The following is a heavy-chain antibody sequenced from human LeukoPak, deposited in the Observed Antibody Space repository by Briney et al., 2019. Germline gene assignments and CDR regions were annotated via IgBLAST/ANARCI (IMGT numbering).Heavy chain of an antibody. D-gene: IGHD6-6*01. CDR1: GYSFTSYW. V-gene: IGHV5-51*01. CDR2: IYPGDSDT. Sequence: ASVKVSCKGSGYSFTSYWIGWVRQMPGKGLEWMGIIYPGDSDTRYSPSFQGRVTISADKSISTAYLQWSSLKASDTAMYYCASGIAARRYFDYWGQGTLVTVSS. J-gene: IGHJ4*02. CDR3: ASGIAARRYFDY.